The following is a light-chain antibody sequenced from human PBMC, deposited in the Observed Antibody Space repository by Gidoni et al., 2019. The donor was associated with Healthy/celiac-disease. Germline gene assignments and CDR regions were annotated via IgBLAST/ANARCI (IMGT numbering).Light chain of an antibody. CDR3: QQSYSTSFT. Sequence: QMTQSPSSLSASVGDRVTITCRASQSISSYLNWYQKKPGKAPKLLIYAASSLQSGVPSRFSGSGSGKDFTITISSLQPEDFATYYWQQSYSTSFTFGPGTKVEIK. J-gene: IGKJ3*01. CDR2: AAS. V-gene: IGKV1-39*01. CDR1: QSISSY.